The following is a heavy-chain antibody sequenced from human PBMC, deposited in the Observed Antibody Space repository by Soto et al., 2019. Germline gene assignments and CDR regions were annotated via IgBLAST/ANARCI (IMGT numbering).Heavy chain of an antibody. V-gene: IGHV4-59*01. CDR2: IYYVGST. Sequence: KGLEWIGYIYYVGSTNYNPSPKSRVTISVDTSKNQFSLKLSSVTAADSALYFCATDHHICDVRYGTAVRRNRTTDPVSP. J-gene: IGHJ6*04. CDR3: ATDHHICDVRYGTAV. D-gene: IGHD3-3*02.